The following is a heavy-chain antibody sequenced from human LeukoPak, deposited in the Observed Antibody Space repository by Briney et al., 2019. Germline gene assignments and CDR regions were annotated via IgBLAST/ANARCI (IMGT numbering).Heavy chain of an antibody. D-gene: IGHD3-10*01. CDR1: GFTFSSYA. Sequence: GGSLRLSCSASGFTFSSYAMNWVRQAPGKGLEWVSFISSSGSTIQYADSVKGRFTISRDNAENSLYLQMHSLRVEDTAVYYCVRDGSGSVEFDYWGQGTLVTVSS. V-gene: IGHV3-48*03. CDR3: VRDGSGSVEFDY. CDR2: ISSSGSTI. J-gene: IGHJ4*02.